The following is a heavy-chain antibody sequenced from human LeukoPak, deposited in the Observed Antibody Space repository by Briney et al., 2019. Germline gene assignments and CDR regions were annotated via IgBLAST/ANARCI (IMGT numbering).Heavy chain of an antibody. CDR1: GGTFSSYA. Sequence: ASVKVSCKASGGTFSSYAISWVRQAPGQGLEWMGGIIPIFGTANYAQKFQGRVTITADESTSTAYMELNSLRAEDTAVYYCARDYGIAALDYWGQGTLVTVSS. J-gene: IGHJ4*02. D-gene: IGHD6-13*01. CDR2: IIPIFGTA. CDR3: ARDYGIAALDY. V-gene: IGHV1-69*13.